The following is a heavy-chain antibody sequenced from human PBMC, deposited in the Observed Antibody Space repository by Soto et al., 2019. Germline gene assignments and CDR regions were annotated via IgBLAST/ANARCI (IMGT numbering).Heavy chain of an antibody. Sequence: SETLSLTCAVYGGSFSGYYWSWIRQPPGKGLEWIGEINHSGSTNYNPSPKSRVTISVDTSKNQFSLKLSSVTAADTAVYYCARGGRVVRGVIPFWGQGTLVTVSS. CDR3: ARGGRVVRGVIPF. CDR1: GGSFSGYY. CDR2: INHSGST. V-gene: IGHV4-34*01. J-gene: IGHJ4*02. D-gene: IGHD3-10*01.